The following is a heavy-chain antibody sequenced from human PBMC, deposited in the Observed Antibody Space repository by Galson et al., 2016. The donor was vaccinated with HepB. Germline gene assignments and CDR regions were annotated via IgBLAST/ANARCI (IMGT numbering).Heavy chain of an antibody. D-gene: IGHD2-8*01. CDR3: ARRGSNNGLDY. CDR2: IFPDDSDP. J-gene: IGHJ4*01. CDR1: AYDFASLW. V-gene: IGHV5-51*01. Sequence: QSGAEVKEPGESLRISCETSAYDFASLWIDWVRQKPGKGLEWMGMIFPDDSDPKYNPPFQGLAIISADKPINTTFLQWSSLKASDTAMYYCARRGSNNGLDYWGQGTPVSVS.